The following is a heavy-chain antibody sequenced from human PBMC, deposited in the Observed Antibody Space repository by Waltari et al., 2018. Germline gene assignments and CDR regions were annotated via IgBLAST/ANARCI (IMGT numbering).Heavy chain of an antibody. CDR2: IHKDGSEK. CDR3: VRDHWGPDF. CDR1: GFTFTDHW. V-gene: IGHV3-7*01. J-gene: IGHJ4*02. D-gene: IGHD7-27*01. Sequence: EVHLVESGGGLVQPGGSLRLSCAASGFTFTDHWMSGVRQAPGKGPEWVANIHKDGSEKNYVDYVKGRFTISRDNAKDSVYLQMNSLRADDTAMYYCVRDHWGPDFWGQGTLVTVSS.